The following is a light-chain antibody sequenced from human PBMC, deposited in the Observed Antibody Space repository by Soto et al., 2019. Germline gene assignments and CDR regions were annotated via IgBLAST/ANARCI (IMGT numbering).Light chain of an antibody. CDR2: AAS. V-gene: IGKV1-9*01. Sequence: IQLTQSPSSLSASVGDRVTITCRASQGISSYLAWYQQKPGKAPKLLIFAASTLHSGVPSRFSGSASGTDFTLTISSLQPEDFATYYCQQLHSYPPTFGQGTKVEIK. CDR3: QQLHSYPPT. J-gene: IGKJ1*01. CDR1: QGISSY.